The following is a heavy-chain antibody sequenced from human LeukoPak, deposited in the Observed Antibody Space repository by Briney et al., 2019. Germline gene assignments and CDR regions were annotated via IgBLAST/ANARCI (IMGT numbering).Heavy chain of an antibody. CDR3: AVLDSSGFPDY. Sequence: GGSLRFSCAASGFTFSSYSMNWVRQAPGKGLEWVSSISSSSTYIYYADSVKGRFTISRDNAKNSLYLQMNSLRAEDTAVYCCAVLDSSGFPDYWGQGTLVTVSS. CDR2: ISSSSTYI. D-gene: IGHD3-22*01. CDR1: GFTFSSYS. J-gene: IGHJ4*02. V-gene: IGHV3-21*01.